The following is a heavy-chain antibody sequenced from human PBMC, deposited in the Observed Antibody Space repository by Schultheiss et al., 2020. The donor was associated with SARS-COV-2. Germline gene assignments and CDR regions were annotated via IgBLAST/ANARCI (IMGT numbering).Heavy chain of an antibody. V-gene: IGHV3-30*04. Sequence: GGSLRLSCAASGFTFSSYAMHWVRQAPGKGLEWVAVISYDGSNKYYADSVKGRFTISRDNSKNTLYLQMNSLRAEDTAVYYCAREIVEATIGLFDYWGQGTLVTVSS. CDR1: GFTFSSYA. J-gene: IGHJ4*02. CDR2: ISYDGSNK. D-gene: IGHD1-26*01. CDR3: AREIVEATIGLFDY.